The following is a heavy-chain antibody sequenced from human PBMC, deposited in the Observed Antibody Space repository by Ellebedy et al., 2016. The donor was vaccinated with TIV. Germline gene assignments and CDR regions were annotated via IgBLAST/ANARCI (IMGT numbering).Heavy chain of an antibody. Sequence: GGSLRLXXAASGFTFSSYSMNWVRQAPGKGLEWVSSISSSSSYIYYADSVKGRFTISRDNAKNSLYLQMNSLRAEDTAVYYCARAGGGSGYGLDYWGQGTLVTVSS. V-gene: IGHV3-21*01. CDR1: GFTFSSYS. CDR3: ARAGGGSGYGLDY. D-gene: IGHD3-22*01. J-gene: IGHJ4*02. CDR2: ISSSSSYI.